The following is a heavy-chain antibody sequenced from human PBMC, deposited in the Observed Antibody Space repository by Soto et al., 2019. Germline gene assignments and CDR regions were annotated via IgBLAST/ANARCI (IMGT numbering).Heavy chain of an antibody. Sequence: ASVKVSCKASGYTFTSYAMHWVRQAPGQRLEWMGWINAGTGNTKYSQKFQGRVTITRDTSPSTAYMELSSLRSEDTAGYYCARDNTEKKLPWGVYYYYYGMDVWGQGTTVTVSS. CDR2: INAGTGNT. V-gene: IGHV1-3*01. CDR3: ARDNTEKKLPWGVYYYYYGMDV. CDR1: GYTFTSYA. D-gene: IGHD3-10*01. J-gene: IGHJ6*02.